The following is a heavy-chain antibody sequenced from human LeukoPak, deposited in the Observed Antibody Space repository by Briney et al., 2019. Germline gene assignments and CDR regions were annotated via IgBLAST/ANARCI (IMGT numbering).Heavy chain of an antibody. CDR1: GYTFTGYY. Sequence: ASVKVSCKASGYTFTGYYMHWVRQAPGQGLEWMGRINPNSGGTNYAQKFQGRVTMTRDTSISTAYMELSRLRSDDTAVYYCASNGGYSYGYCDYWGQGTLVTVSS. D-gene: IGHD5-18*01. V-gene: IGHV1-2*06. CDR2: INPNSGGT. CDR3: ASNGGYSYGYCDY. J-gene: IGHJ4*02.